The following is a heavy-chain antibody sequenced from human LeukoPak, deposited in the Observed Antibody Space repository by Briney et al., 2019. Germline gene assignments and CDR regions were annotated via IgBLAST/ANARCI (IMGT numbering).Heavy chain of an antibody. V-gene: IGHV3-30*04. Sequence: GGSLRLSCAASGFTFSSYVMHWVRQAPGKGLEWVAIISYDGSNEYYADSVKGRFTISRDNSKNTLYLQMNSLRAADTAVYYCARETRVRWTDYWGQGILVTVSS. CDR1: GFTFSSYV. D-gene: IGHD5-24*01. J-gene: IGHJ4*02. CDR3: ARETRVRWTDY. CDR2: ISYDGSNE.